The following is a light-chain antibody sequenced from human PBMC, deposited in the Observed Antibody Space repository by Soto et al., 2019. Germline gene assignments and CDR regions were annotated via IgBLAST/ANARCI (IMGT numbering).Light chain of an antibody. J-gene: IGLJ2*01. CDR1: SSDVGGYNY. V-gene: IGLV2-14*01. CDR3: SSYTSSSVVV. CDR2: DVS. Sequence: QSVLTQPASVSGSPGQSITISCTGTSSDVGGYNYVSWYQQHPGKAPKLMIYDVSNRPSGVSNRFSGSKSGNTASLTISGLQAEDAADYYCSSYTSSSVVVFGGGTELTV.